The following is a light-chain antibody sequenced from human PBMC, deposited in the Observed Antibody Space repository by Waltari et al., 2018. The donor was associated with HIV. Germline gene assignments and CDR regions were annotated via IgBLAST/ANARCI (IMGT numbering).Light chain of an antibody. Sequence: ENVLTQSPATMSLSPGERATTSCSANQSISSAYLAWYQQKPGQVPRLLIYGTSNRATGIPDRFSGSGSGTDFKLTISRLEPEDFAVYYCQQYGGTPYTFGRGTKLDIK. CDR2: GTS. V-gene: IGKV3-20*01. CDR1: QSISSAY. J-gene: IGKJ2*01. CDR3: QQYGGTPYT.